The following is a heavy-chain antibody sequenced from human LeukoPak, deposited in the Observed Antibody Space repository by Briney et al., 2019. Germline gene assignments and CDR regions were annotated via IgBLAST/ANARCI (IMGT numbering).Heavy chain of an antibody. D-gene: IGHD3-9*01. Sequence: GGSLRLSCAASGFTFSSYAMNWVRQAPGKGLEWVGRIKSKTDGGATDYAAPVKGRFTISRDDSKNTLYLQMNSLKTEDTAVYYCTPRYTSGSDYGGQEPLVTVSP. V-gene: IGHV3-15*07. CDR3: TPRYTSGSDY. CDR1: GFTFSSYA. J-gene: IGHJ4*02. CDR2: IKSKTDGGAT.